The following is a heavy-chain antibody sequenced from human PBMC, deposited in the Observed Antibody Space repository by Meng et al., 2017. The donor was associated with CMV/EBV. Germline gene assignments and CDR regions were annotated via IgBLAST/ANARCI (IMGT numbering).Heavy chain of an antibody. V-gene: IGHV3-33*06. CDR2: IWYDGSNK. CDR1: GFTFSSKV. D-gene: IGHD6-13*01. J-gene: IGHJ4*02. Sequence: AASGFTFSSKVMHWVLQDPGKGLEWVAVIWYDGSNKYYADSVKGRFTISRDNSKNTLYLQMNSLRAEDTAVYYCANSRYSSSWYSYWGQGTLVTVSS. CDR3: ANSRYSSSWYSY.